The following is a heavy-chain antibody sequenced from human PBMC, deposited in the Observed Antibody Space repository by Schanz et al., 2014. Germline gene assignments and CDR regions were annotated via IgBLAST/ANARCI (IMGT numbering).Heavy chain of an antibody. D-gene: IGHD1-26*01. J-gene: IGHJ4*02. Sequence: QVQLVQSGAEVKKFGASVKVSCKASGYTFTSSGFSWVRQAPGQGLEWMGWINGYNAHTNYAQKFQGRVTMTTDTSTSTVYMELRSLRSDDTAVYYCARDRDQWDGNFCDFWGQGTLVTVS. V-gene: IGHV1-18*01. CDR1: GYTFTSSG. CDR3: ARDRDQWDGNFCDF. CDR2: INGYNAHT.